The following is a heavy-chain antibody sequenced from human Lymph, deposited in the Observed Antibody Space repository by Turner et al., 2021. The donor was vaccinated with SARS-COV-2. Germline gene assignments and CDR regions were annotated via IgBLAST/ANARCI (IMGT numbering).Heavy chain of an antibody. CDR3: ASDVSGPLGY. CDR1: RGTFSSYA. CDR2: IIPMYDIA. V-gene: IGHV1-69*10. J-gene: IGHJ4*02. Sequence: QVLLVQSGAEVKMPGSPVKVPCKASRGTFSSYAISCVRQAAGQGLECMGEIIPMYDIANYAQKSKGRVTITANKSTRTGYMELSSLGFEYRAGYYWASDVSGPLGYWGQGTLVTVSS. D-gene: IGHD3-10*01.